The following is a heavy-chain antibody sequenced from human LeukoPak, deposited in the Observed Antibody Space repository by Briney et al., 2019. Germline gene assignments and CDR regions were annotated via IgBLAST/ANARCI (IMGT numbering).Heavy chain of an antibody. CDR2: INTNTGNP. CDR1: GYTFTSYA. V-gene: IGHV7-4-1*02. D-gene: IGHD3-10*01. CDR3: ARGSYYYGSGSYYAASRVLY. Sequence: ASVKVSCKASGYTFTSYAMNWVRQAPGQGLEWMGWINTNTGNPTYAQGFTGRFVFSLDTSVSTAYLQISSLKAEDTAVYYCARGSYYYGSGSYYAASRVLYWGQGTLVTVSS. J-gene: IGHJ4*02.